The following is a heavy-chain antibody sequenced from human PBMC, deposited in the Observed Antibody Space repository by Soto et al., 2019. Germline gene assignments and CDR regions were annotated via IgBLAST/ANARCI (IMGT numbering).Heavy chain of an antibody. J-gene: IGHJ4*02. V-gene: IGHV1-46*01. D-gene: IGHD3-10*01. Sequence: ASVELCCKASGYTFASYYRQWVRQAPGQGLEWMGIINPSGGSTSYAQKFQGRVTMTRDTSTSTVYMELSSLRSEDTAVYYCARDREYYYGSVPYYFDYWGQGTLVTVSS. CDR2: INPSGGST. CDR3: ARDREYYYGSVPYYFDY. CDR1: GYTFASYY.